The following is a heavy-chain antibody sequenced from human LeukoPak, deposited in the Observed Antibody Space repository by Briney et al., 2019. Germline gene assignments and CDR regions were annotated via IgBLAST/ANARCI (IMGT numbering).Heavy chain of an antibody. CDR1: GFTFSSYS. D-gene: IGHD3-9*01. Sequence: GGSLGLSCAASGFTFSSYSMNWVRQAPGKGLEWVSAISGSGGSTHYADSVKGRFTISRDNSKNTLYLQMNSLRAEDTAVYYCAKLPSHDILTGYYKLVDYWGQGTLVTVSS. CDR2: ISGSGGST. J-gene: IGHJ4*02. CDR3: AKLPSHDILTGYYKLVDY. V-gene: IGHV3-23*01.